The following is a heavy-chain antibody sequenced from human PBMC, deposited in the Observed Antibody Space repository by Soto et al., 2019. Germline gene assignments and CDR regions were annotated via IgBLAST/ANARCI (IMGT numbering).Heavy chain of an antibody. V-gene: IGHV1-18*01. CDR2: ISAYNGNT. CDR3: ARDYYDSSDYSNWFDP. D-gene: IGHD3-22*01. J-gene: IGHJ5*02. CDR1: GYTFTSYG. Sequence: ASVKVSCKASGYTFTSYGISWVRQAPGQGLEWKGWISAYNGNTNYAQKLQGRVTMTTDTSTSTAYMELRSLRSDDTAVYYCARDYYDSSDYSNWFDPWGQGNLVTVSS.